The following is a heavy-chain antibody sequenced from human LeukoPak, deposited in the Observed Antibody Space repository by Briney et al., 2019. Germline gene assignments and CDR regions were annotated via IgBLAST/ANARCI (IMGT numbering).Heavy chain of an antibody. CDR2: ISGSGGST. D-gene: IGHD5-18*01. CDR3: AKAVGYSYGYRYFDY. J-gene: IGHJ4*02. V-gene: IGHV3-23*01. CDR1: GFTFSSYA. Sequence: PGGSLRLSCAASGFTFSSYAMSWVRQAPGKGLEWVSAISGSGGSTYYADSVKGRLTISRDNSKNTLYLQMNSLRAEDTAVYYCAKAVGYSYGYRYFDYWGQGTLVTVSS.